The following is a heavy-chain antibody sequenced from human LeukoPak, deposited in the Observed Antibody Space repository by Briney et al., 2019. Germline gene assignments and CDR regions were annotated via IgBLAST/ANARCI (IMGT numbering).Heavy chain of an antibody. Sequence: PGGSLRLSCAASGFTVSSNYMSWVRQAPGKGLEWVSVIYSGGSTYYADSVKDRFTISRDNSKNTLYLQMNSLRAEDTAVYYCARDHGSGDSSGYYANWFDPWGQGTLVTVSS. D-gene: IGHD3-22*01. CDR2: IYSGGST. CDR3: ARDHGSGDSSGYYANWFDP. CDR1: GFTVSSNY. J-gene: IGHJ5*02. V-gene: IGHV3-53*01.